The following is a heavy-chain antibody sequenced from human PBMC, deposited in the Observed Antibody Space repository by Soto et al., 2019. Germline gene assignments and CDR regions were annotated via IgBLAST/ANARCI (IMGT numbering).Heavy chain of an antibody. D-gene: IGHD1-26*01. V-gene: IGHV5-10-1*01. CDR2: IDPSDSYT. CDR3: ATRLRVGATTHYYYYGMDV. J-gene: IGHJ6*02. Sequence: LNISCTGSGYSFTSYWIRWVRQMPGKGLEWMGRIDPSDSYTNYSPSFQGHVTISADKSISTAYLQWSSLKASDTAMYYCATRLRVGATTHYYYYGMDVWGQGTTVTVSS. CDR1: GYSFTSYW.